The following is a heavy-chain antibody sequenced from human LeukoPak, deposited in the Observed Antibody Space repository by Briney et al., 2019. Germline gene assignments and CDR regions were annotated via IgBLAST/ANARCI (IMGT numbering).Heavy chain of an antibody. CDR3: AKDTCGGDCYSWFDP. J-gene: IGHJ5*02. Sequence: QTGGSLRLSCAASGFTFDDYAMHWVRQAPGKGLEWVSGISWNSGSIGYADSVKGRFTISRDNAKNSLYLQMNSLRAEDTALYYCAKDTCGGDCYSWFDPWGQGTLVTVSS. V-gene: IGHV3-9*01. CDR1: GFTFDDYA. D-gene: IGHD2-21*02. CDR2: ISWNSGSI.